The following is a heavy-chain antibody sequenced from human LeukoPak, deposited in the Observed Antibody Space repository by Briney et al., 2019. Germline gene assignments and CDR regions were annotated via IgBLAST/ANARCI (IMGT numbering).Heavy chain of an antibody. J-gene: IGHJ3*02. CDR2: IYYSGST. D-gene: IGHD7-27*01. CDR1: GGSIGSSSYY. CDR3: ARTLTGGTDAFDI. V-gene: IGHV4-39*07. Sequence: SETLSLTCTVSGGSIGSSSYYWGWIRQPPGKGLEWIGSIYYSGSTYYNPSLKSRVTISVDTSKNQFSLKLSSVTAADTAVYYCARTLTGGTDAFDIWGQGTMVTVSS.